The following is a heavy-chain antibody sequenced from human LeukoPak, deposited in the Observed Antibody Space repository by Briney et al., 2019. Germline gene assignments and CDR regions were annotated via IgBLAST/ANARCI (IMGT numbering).Heavy chain of an antibody. CDR1: GGSFSGYY. Sequence: SETLSLTCAVYGGSFSGYYWSWIRQPPGKGLEWIGEINHSGSTNYKSSLKSRVTISVDTSKNQFSLKLSSVTAADTAGYYCARGRIVVVTSIGAFEIWGQGTMVTVSS. D-gene: IGHD2-21*02. CDR3: ARGRIVVVTSIGAFEI. V-gene: IGHV4-34*01. J-gene: IGHJ3*02. CDR2: INHSGST.